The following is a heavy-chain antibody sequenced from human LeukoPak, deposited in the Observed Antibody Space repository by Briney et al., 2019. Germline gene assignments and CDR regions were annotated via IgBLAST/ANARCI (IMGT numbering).Heavy chain of an antibody. CDR1: GFTFSSYS. V-gene: IGHV3-21*01. J-gene: IGHJ3*02. D-gene: IGHD3-22*01. Sequence: PGGSLRLSCAASGFTFSSYSMNWVRQAPGKGLEWVSSISSSSSYIYYADSVKGRFTISRDNAKNSLYLQMNSLRAEDTAVYYCARDFITMIAGAFDIWGQGTMVTVSS. CDR2: ISSSSSYI. CDR3: ARDFITMIAGAFDI.